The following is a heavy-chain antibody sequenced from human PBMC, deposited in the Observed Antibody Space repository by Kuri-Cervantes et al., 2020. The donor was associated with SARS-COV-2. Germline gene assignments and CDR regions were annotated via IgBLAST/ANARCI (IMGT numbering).Heavy chain of an antibody. V-gene: IGHV3-11*03. CDR1: GFTFSDYY. CDR2: ISSSSSYT. Sequence: LSLTCAASGFTFSDYYMSWIRQAPGKGLEWVSYISSSSSYTNYADSVKGRFTISRDNAKDSLYLQMNSLRAEDTAVYYCARGQQLIDYWGQGTLVTVSS. CDR3: ARGQQLIDY. D-gene: IGHD6-13*01. J-gene: IGHJ4*02.